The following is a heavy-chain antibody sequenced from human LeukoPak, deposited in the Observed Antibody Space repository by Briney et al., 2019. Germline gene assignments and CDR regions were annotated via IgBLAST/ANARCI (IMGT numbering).Heavy chain of an antibody. Sequence: GASVKVSCKASGYTFTGYYMHWVRQAPGQGLEWMGWINPSGGSTSYAQKFQGRVTMTRDMSTSTVYMELSSLRSEDTAVYYCARGRRGDTFDYWGQGTLVTVSS. V-gene: IGHV1-46*01. CDR1: GYTFTGYY. CDR3: ARGRRGDTFDY. J-gene: IGHJ4*02. CDR2: INPSGGST. D-gene: IGHD2/OR15-2a*01.